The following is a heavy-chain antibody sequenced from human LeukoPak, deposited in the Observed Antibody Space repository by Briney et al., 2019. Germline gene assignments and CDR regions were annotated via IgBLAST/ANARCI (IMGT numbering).Heavy chain of an antibody. V-gene: IGHV3-11*04. Sequence: PGGSLRLSCAASGFTFIDSYMTWVRQAPGQGLEWVSYISSSGSTIYYTDSVKGRFTISRDNSKNTVYLQMNSLRGEDTAVYYCAKSGIAAAGQRGYFDYWGQGTLVTVSS. CDR2: ISSSGSTI. CDR3: AKSGIAAAGQRGYFDY. D-gene: IGHD6-13*01. J-gene: IGHJ4*02. CDR1: GFTFIDSY.